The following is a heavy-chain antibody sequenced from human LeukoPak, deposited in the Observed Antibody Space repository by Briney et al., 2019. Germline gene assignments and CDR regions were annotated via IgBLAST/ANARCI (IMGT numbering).Heavy chain of an antibody. CDR1: GYSFTTYW. J-gene: IGHJ5*02. CDR3: ARFSGPTLLHNWFDP. Sequence: RHGESLKISCKGSGYSFTTYWIGWVRQMPGKGLEWMGIIYPGDSDTRYSPSFQGQVTISADKSISTAYLQWGSLKASDTAMYYCARFSGPTLLHNWFDPWGQGTLVTVSS. V-gene: IGHV5-51*01. D-gene: IGHD3-10*01. CDR2: IYPGDSDT.